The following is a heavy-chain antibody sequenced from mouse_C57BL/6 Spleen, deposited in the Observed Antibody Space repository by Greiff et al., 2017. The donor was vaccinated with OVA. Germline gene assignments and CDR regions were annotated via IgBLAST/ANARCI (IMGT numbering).Heavy chain of an antibody. V-gene: IGHV1-52*01. CDR1: GYTFTSYW. D-gene: IGHD2-2*01. J-gene: IGHJ2*01. CDR2: IDPSDSET. CDR3: ARGTYGYDGGYYFDY. Sequence: QVQLKQPGAELVRPGSSVKLSCKASGYTFTSYWMHWVKQRPIQGLEWIGNIDPSDSETHYNQKFKDKATLTVDKSSSTAYMQLSSLTSEDSAVYYGARGTYGYDGGYYFDYWGQGTTLTVSS.